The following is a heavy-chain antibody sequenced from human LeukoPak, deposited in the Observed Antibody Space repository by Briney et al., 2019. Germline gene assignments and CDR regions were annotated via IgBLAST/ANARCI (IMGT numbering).Heavy chain of an antibody. Sequence: GGSLRLSCAASGFTFDDYAMHWVRQAPGKGLEWVAVISYDGSNKYYADSVKGRFTISRDNSKNTLYLQMNSLRAEDTAVYYCARDRVTMIVVVIGYYFDYWGQGTLVTVSS. CDR2: ISYDGSNK. V-gene: IGHV3-30-3*01. D-gene: IGHD3-22*01. CDR1: GFTFDDYA. J-gene: IGHJ4*02. CDR3: ARDRVTMIVVVIGYYFDY.